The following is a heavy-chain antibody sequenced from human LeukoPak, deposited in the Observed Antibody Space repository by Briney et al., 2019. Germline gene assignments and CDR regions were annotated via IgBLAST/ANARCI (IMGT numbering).Heavy chain of an antibody. CDR2: IYYSGST. D-gene: IGHD1-26*01. Sequence: SETLSLTCTVSGGSISSSSYYWGWIRQPPGKGLEWIGSIYYSGSTYYNPSLKSRVTISVDTSKNQFSLKLSSVTAADTAVYYCASDIVGAIDYWGQGTLVTVSS. CDR1: GGSISSSSYY. V-gene: IGHV4-39*01. CDR3: ASDIVGAIDY. J-gene: IGHJ4*02.